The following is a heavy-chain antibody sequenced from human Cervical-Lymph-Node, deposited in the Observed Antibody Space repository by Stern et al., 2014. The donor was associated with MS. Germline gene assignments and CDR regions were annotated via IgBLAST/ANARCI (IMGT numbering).Heavy chain of an antibody. CDR3: ARDRFDP. J-gene: IGHJ5*02. V-gene: IGHV3-30*01. Sequence: VQLLESGGGVVQPGRSLRLSCAASGFTFSSYAMHWVRQAPGQGLEWVAVITYDGSKKYYAYSVKGRFTISRDNSKNTLYLQMNSLRAEDTAVYYCARDRFDPWGQGTLVTVSS. CDR1: GFTFSSYA. CDR2: ITYDGSKK.